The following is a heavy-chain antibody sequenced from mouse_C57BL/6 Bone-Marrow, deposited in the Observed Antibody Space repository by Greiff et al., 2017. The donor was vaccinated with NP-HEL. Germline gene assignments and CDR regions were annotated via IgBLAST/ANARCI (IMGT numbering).Heavy chain of an antibody. Sequence: EVQLVESGGGLVKPGGSLKLSCAASGFTFSSYAMSWVRQTPEKRLEWVATISDGGSYTYYPDNVKGRFTISRDNAKNNLYLQMSHLKSEDTAMYYCARDGTRNYYYAMDYWGQGTSVTVSS. J-gene: IGHJ4*01. CDR1: GFTFSSYA. V-gene: IGHV5-4*01. CDR2: ISDGGSYT. CDR3: ARDGTRNYYYAMDY.